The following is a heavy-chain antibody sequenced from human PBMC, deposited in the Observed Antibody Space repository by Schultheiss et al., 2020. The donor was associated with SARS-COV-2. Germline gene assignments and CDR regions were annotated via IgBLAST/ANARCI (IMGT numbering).Heavy chain of an antibody. J-gene: IGHJ1*01. CDR3: AKAFGLRRGGTFQH. CDR1: GFTFDDYA. CDR2: ISWNSGSI. Sequence: GGSLRLSCAASGFTFDDYAMHWVRQAPGKGLEWVSGISWNSGSIGYADSVKGRFTISRDNAKNSLYLQMNSLRAEDTALYYCAKAFGLRRGGTFQHWGQGTLVTVSS. V-gene: IGHV3-9*01. D-gene: IGHD4-17*01.